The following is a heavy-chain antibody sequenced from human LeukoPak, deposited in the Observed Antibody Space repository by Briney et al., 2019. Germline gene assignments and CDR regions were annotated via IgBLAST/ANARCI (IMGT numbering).Heavy chain of an antibody. Sequence: SETLSLTCTVSGYSISSGYYWGWIRQPPGKGLEWIGSIYHSGSTYYNPSLKSRVTISVDTSKNQFSLKLSSVTAADTAVYYCARHRYTSSSSYFDFWGQGTLVTVSS. CDR1: GYSISSGYY. J-gene: IGHJ4*02. CDR2: IYHSGST. V-gene: IGHV4-38-2*02. D-gene: IGHD6-6*01. CDR3: ARHRYTSSSSYFDF.